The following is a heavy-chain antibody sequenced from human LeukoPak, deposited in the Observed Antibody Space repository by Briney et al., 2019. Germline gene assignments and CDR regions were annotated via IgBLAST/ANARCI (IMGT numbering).Heavy chain of an antibody. Sequence: PGGSLRLSCAASGFTVSSNYMSWVRQAPGKGLEWVSVIYSGGSTYYADSVKGRFTISRDNSKNTLYLQMNSLRAEDTAVYYCARDSGSFYGEPFDYWGQGTLVTVSS. CDR1: GFTVSSNY. D-gene: IGHD3-22*01. CDR2: IYSGGST. CDR3: ARDSGSFYGEPFDY. J-gene: IGHJ4*02. V-gene: IGHV3-66*01.